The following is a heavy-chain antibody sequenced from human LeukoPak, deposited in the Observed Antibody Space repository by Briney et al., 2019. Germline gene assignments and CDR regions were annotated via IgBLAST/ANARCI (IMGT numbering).Heavy chain of an antibody. CDR1: GYTFTGYY. V-gene: IGHV1-2*06. CDR2: INPNTGGT. Sequence: GASVKVSCKASGYTFTGYYMNWVRQAPGQGLEWMGRINPNTGGTNYAQNFQGSVTMTRDTSITTVYMKLSRLRSDDTAVYYCARVGDGLNDGFDIWGQGTMVTVSS. D-gene: IGHD5-24*01. CDR3: ARVGDGLNDGFDI. J-gene: IGHJ3*02.